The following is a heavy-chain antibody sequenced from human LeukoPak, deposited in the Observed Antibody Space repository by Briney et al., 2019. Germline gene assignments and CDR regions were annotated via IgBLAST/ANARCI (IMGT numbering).Heavy chain of an antibody. CDR2: ILASGGNT. Sequence: GGSLRLSCAASGFTFGSYAMSWVRQAPGKGLELGSAILASGGNTYNADSVKGRFTISRDNSKNTLFLQMNSLRGADTAVYYCAKYSGEYYLYRYMHVWGKGTTVTVSS. CDR3: AKYSGEYYLYRYMHV. J-gene: IGHJ6*03. CDR1: GFTFGSYA. V-gene: IGHV3-23*01. D-gene: IGHD1-26*01.